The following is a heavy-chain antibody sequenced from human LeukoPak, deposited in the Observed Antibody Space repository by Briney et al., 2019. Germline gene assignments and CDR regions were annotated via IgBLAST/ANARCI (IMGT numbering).Heavy chain of an antibody. CDR3: VRGCTFCDWKTSFES. J-gene: IGHJ5*01. V-gene: IGHV3-13*01. D-gene: IGHD1-1*01. CDR1: GFIFHNYD. CDR2: IGTLADT. Sequence: GGSLRLSCAASGFIFHNYDMHWVRQVAGERLEGVSAIGTLADTFYPDSVKGRFTISRESARSSIYLQMNSLRAGDTGTYYCVRGCTFCDWKTSFESWGQGTLVTVSS.